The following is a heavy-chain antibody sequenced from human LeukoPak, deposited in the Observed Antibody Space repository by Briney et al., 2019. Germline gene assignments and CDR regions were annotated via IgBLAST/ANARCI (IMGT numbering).Heavy chain of an antibody. J-gene: IGHJ4*02. CDR3: ARDLSADCSGGSCWVVSDVLRYFDY. V-gene: IGHV4-39*02. D-gene: IGHD2-15*01. CDR1: GDSISSSSYY. CDR2: IYYSGST. Sequence: PSETLSLTCTVSGDSISSSSYYWGWIRQPPGKGLEWIGSIYYSGSTYYNPSLKSRVTISVDTSKNQFSLKLSSVTAADTAVYYCARDLSADCSGGSCWVVSDVLRYFDYWGQGTLVTVSS.